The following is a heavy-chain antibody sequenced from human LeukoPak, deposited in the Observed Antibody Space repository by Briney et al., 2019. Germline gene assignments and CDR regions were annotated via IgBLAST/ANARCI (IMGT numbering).Heavy chain of an antibody. J-gene: IGHJ4*02. Sequence: GASVKVSCKASGYTFTSYGISWVRQAPGQGPEWMGWISAYNGNTNYAQKLQGRVTMTTDTSTRTAYMELRSLRSDDTAVYFCARERHGSGWYRYDYWGQGTLVTVSS. CDR2: ISAYNGNT. V-gene: IGHV1-18*01. CDR3: ARERHGSGWYRYDY. CDR1: GYTFTSYG. D-gene: IGHD6-19*01.